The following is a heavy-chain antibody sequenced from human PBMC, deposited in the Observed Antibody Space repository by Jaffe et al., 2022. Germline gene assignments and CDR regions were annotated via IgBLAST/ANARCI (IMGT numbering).Heavy chain of an antibody. CDR3: AHDYNYYGGIDT. Sequence: DVYLVESGGGLGKAGGSRTLSCVVSGLTFSDAWMSWVRQVPGKGLEWVGRIKSKNSVGTTDYAAPVKGRIIISRDDSRNTIYLRINSLKTEDTGVYYCAHDYNYYGGIDTWGQGTLLTVLS. V-gene: IGHV3-15*01. D-gene: IGHD4-4*01. CDR2: IKSKNSVGTT. J-gene: IGHJ4*02. CDR1: GLTFSDAW.